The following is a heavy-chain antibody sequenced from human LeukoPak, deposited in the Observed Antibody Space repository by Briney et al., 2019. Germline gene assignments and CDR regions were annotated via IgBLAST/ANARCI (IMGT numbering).Heavy chain of an antibody. D-gene: IGHD3-22*01. J-gene: IGHJ3*02. V-gene: IGHV3-23*01. CDR2: ISGSGGST. Sequence: GGSLRLSCAASGFTFITYWMSWVRQAPGKGLEWVSAISGSGGSTYYADSVKGRFTISRDNSKNTLYLQMNNLRAEDTAVYYCAKDRYSSGPYAFDIWGQGTMVTVSS. CDR3: AKDRYSSGPYAFDI. CDR1: GFTFITYW.